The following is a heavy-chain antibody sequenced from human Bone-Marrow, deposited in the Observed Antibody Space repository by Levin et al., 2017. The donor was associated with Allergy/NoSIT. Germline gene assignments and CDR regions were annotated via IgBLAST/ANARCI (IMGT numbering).Heavy chain of an antibody. CDR3: AGHSTQFDSSGYVYDDY. Sequence: QAGGSLRLSCEVSGITFTTYAMDWVRQAPGKGLEWVSTISSDGGTTYYADSVKGRFTISRDNSRNTLYLQLNSLGADDTALYYCAGHSTQFDSSGYVYDDYWGQGTLVTVSS. CDR1: GITFTTYA. D-gene: IGHD5/OR15-5a*01. V-gene: IGHV3-23*01. CDR2: ISSDGGTT. J-gene: IGHJ4*02.